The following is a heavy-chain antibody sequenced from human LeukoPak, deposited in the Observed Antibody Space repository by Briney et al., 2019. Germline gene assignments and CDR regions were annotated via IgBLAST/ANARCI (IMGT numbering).Heavy chain of an antibody. CDR1: GFTLRHCN. V-gene: IGHV3-21*06. CDR3: VRERFHGSGAPKFDF. J-gene: IGHJ4*02. D-gene: IGHD3-10*01. Sequence: GVSLTLSCRAWGFTLRHCNMNGVRDTPRKALKWSSCISGNGSYIYYADSVKGRFTISRDNAKNSLHLQVNSLRAEDTAVYYCVRERFHGSGAPKFDFWGQGTLVTVSS. CDR2: ISGNGSYI.